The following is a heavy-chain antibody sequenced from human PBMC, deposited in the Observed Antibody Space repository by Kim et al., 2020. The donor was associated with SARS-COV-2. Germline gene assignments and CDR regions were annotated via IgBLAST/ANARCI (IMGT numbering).Heavy chain of an antibody. CDR1: GFTFSSYA. CDR3: ARGYCSGGSCYSGDLYYFDS. V-gene: IGHV3-30*04. Sequence: GGSLRLSCAASGFTFSSYAMHWVRQAPGKGLEWVAVISYDGSNKYYADSVKGRFTISRDNSKNTLYLQMNSLRAEDTAVYYCARGYCSGGSCYSGDLYYFDSWGQGTLVTVSS. D-gene: IGHD2-15*01. CDR2: ISYDGSNK. J-gene: IGHJ4*02.